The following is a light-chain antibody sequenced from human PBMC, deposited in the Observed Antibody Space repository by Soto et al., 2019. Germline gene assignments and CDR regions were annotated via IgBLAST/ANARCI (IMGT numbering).Light chain of an antibody. J-gene: IGKJ1*01. V-gene: IGKV3-11*01. Sequence: EIVLTQSPATLSLSPGERATLSCRASQSVSSYLAWYQQKPCQAPRLLIYDASNRATGIPARFSGSGSGTEFTLTISSLQSEDFAVYYCQQYNNWPPWTFGRGTKVDIK. CDR1: QSVSSY. CDR3: QQYNNWPPWT. CDR2: DAS.